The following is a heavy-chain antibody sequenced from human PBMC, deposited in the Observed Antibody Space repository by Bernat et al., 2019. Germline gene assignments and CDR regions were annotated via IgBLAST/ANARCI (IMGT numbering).Heavy chain of an antibody. Sequence: QVQLVESGGGVVQPGRSLRLSCAASGFTFSSYAMHWVRQAPGKGLEWVAVISYDGSNKYYADSVKGRFTISRDNSKNTLYLQMNSLGAEDTAVYYCAREIVGAFDIWGKGTMVTVSS. CDR3: AREIVGAFDI. D-gene: IGHD2-21*01. V-gene: IGHV3-30*04. CDR1: GFTFSSYA. CDR2: ISYDGSNK. J-gene: IGHJ3*02.